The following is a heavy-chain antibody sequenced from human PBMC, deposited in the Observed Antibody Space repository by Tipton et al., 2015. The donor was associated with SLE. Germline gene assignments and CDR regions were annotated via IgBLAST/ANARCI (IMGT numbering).Heavy chain of an antibody. CDR1: GASVSSFC. V-gene: IGHV4-59*08. CDR2: VCNSVST. D-gene: IGHD3-10*01. Sequence: PGLVKPSETLSLTCTVSGASVSSFCWNWIRQSPGKGLEWIACVCNSVSTNYDPSLKSRGTISVDTSKNHFSLELTSVTAADTAVYYCARQRLRLLSPLDAWGQGTTVTVS. J-gene: IGHJ6*02. CDR3: ARQRLRLLSPLDA.